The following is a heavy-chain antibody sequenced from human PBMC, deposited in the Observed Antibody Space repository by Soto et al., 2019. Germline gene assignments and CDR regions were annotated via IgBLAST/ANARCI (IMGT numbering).Heavy chain of an antibody. CDR3: ARDQEGVNYLDY. CDR1: GGSISSGGYY. V-gene: IGHV4-31*03. CDR2: IYYSGST. J-gene: IGHJ4*02. D-gene: IGHD6-13*01. Sequence: QVQLQESGPGLVKPSQTLSLTCTVSGGSISSGGYYWSWIRQHPGKGPEWIGYIYYSGSTYYNPSLKSRVTISVDTSKNQFSLKLSSVTAADTAVYYCARDQEGVNYLDYWGQGTLVTVSS.